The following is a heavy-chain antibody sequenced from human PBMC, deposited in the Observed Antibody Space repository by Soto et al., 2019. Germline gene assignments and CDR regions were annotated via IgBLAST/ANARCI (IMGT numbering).Heavy chain of an antibody. J-gene: IGHJ4*02. Sequence: SAQVTCKDSGGTFSSYAISWVRQAPGQGLEWMGGIIPIFGTANYAQKFQGRVTITADESTSTAYMELSSLRSEDTAVYYCARDRGAYDILTGYFVYWGQGTLVTVSS. D-gene: IGHD3-9*01. CDR3: ARDRGAYDILTGYFVY. CDR2: IIPIFGTA. CDR1: GGTFSSYA. V-gene: IGHV1-69*13.